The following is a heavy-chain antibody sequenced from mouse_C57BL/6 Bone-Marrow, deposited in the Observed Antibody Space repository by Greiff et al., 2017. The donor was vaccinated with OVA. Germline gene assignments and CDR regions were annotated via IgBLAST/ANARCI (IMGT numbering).Heavy chain of an antibody. D-gene: IGHD1-1*01. V-gene: IGHV1-78*01. CDR3: ASGGTTVVAPVAY. Sequence: LVESDAELVKPGASVKISCKVSGYTFTDHTIHWMKQRPEQGLEWIGYIYPRDGSTKYNEKFKGKATLTADKSSSTAYMQLNSLTSEASAVYFCASGGTTVVAPVAYWGQGTLVTVSA. CDR1: GYTFTDHT. CDR2: IYPRDGST. J-gene: IGHJ3*01.